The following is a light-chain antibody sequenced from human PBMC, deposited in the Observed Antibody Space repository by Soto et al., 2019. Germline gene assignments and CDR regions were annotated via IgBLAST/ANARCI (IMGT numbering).Light chain of an antibody. CDR2: GNN. J-gene: IGLJ1*01. CDR1: SSNIGAGYD. Sequence: QSALTQPPSVSGAPGQRVTISCTGSSSNIGAGYDVHWYQQVPGTAPKLLIYGNNNRPSGVPDRFSGSKSGTSASLAITRLQAEDEADYYCGSWDSSLSAYVFGTGTKVTVL. CDR3: GSWDSSLSAYV. V-gene: IGLV1-40*01.